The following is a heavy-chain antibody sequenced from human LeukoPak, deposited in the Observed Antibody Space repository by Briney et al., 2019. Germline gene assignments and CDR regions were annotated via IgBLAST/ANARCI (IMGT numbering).Heavy chain of an antibody. CDR3: AKDYGSGTPLYWYFDL. D-gene: IGHD3-10*01. J-gene: IGHJ2*01. CDR2: ISWNSGSI. CDR1: GFTFEDYA. V-gene: IGHV3-9*01. Sequence: GGSLRLSCAASGFTFEDYAMHWVRQAPGKGLEWVSGISWNSGSIGYADSVKGRFTISRDNAKNSLYLQMNSLRAEDTALYYCAKDYGSGTPLYWYFDLWARGTLVTVSS.